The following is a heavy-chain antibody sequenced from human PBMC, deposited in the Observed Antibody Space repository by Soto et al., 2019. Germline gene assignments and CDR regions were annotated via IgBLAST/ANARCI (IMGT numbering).Heavy chain of an antibody. CDR1: GYTFTSYD. Sequence: ASVKVSCKASGYTFTSYDIKWVRQATGQGLEWMGWMNPNSGNTGYAQKFQGRFTISRDNAKNSLYLQMNSLRDEDTAVYYCARENYGDYLNWFDPWGQGTLVTVSS. J-gene: IGHJ5*02. CDR2: MNPNSGNT. D-gene: IGHD4-17*01. CDR3: ARENYGDYLNWFDP. V-gene: IGHV1-8*01.